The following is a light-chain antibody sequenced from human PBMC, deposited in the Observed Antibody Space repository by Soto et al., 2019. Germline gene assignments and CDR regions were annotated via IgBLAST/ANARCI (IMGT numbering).Light chain of an antibody. CDR2: HTS. CDR3: QQYHSSPRT. CDR1: QSVGGSS. J-gene: IGKJ1*01. Sequence: LTQSPGTLSLSPGEKATLSYRASQSVGGSSLAWYQQRPGQAPRLLIYHTSYRATGIPDRFSGSGSGTDFTLTISRLEHEDFAVYYCQQYHSSPRTFGQGTKVDIK. V-gene: IGKV3-20*01.